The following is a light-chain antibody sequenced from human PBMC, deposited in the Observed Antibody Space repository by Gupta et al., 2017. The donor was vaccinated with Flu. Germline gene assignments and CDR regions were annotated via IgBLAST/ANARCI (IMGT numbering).Light chain of an antibody. J-gene: IGKJ1*01. CDR3: QQSSSTSWT. V-gene: IGKV1-39*01. CDR2: AAS. Sequence: DIQLTQSPSSLSASVGDRVAITCRASQTISHYLNWYQVKPGKAPKLLIYAASSLQSGVPSRFSGGGSGTDFTLTINSLQPEDVATYYCQQSSSTSWTFGQGTKVEIK. CDR1: QTISHY.